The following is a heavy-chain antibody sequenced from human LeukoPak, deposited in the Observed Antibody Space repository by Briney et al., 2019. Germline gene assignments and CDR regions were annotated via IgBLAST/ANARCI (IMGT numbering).Heavy chain of an antibody. CDR2: IYSSGSA. CDR1: RASFYTGDYY. V-gene: IGHV4-31*03. J-gene: IGHJ4*02. CDR3: ARGAPPDS. Sequence: SETLSLTCIVSRASFYTGDYYWTWIRQHPVKGLEWIGYIYSSGSAYYNPSLKSRVTISVDTSKDHFSLRLTSVTAADSAVYYCARGAPPDSWGQGTRVTVSS.